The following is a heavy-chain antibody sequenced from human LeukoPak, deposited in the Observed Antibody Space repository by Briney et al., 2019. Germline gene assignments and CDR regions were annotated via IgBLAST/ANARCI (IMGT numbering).Heavy chain of an antibody. CDR1: GYTFTGYY. V-gene: IGHV1-2*02. CDR2: INANSGGT. CDR3: ARMSDILTGHYPQWFDP. Sequence: VASVKVSCKASGYTFTGYYMHWVRQAPGQGLEWMGWINANSGGTSYAQKFQGRVTMTRDTSVSTAYMELSRLRSDDTAVYYCARMSDILTGHYPQWFDPWGQGTLVTVSS. D-gene: IGHD3-9*01. J-gene: IGHJ5*02.